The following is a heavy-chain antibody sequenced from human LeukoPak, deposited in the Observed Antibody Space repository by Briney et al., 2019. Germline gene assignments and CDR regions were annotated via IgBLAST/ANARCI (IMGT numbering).Heavy chain of an antibody. CDR1: GFTFSSYS. CDR2: ISSSSSYK. CDR3: ARVPTDYYDSSGYYYAHDY. J-gene: IGHJ4*02. D-gene: IGHD3-22*01. Sequence: GGSLRLSCAASGFTFSSYSMNWVRQAPGKGLEWVSSISSSSSYKYYADSVKGRFTISRDNAKNSLYLQMNSLRAEDTAVYYCARVPTDYYDSSGYYYAHDYWGQGTLVTVSS. V-gene: IGHV3-21*01.